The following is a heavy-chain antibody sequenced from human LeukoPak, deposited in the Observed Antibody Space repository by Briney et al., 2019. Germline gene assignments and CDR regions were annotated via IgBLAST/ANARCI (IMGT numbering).Heavy chain of an antibody. CDR3: ARDREAALDY. D-gene: IGHD6-13*01. Sequence: PGRSLRLSCAASGFTFSSYAMHWVRQAPGKGPEWVAVISYDGSNKYYADSVKGRFTISRDNSKNTLYLQMNSLRAEDTAVYYCARDREAALDYWGQGTLVTVSS. V-gene: IGHV3-30-3*01. CDR1: GFTFSSYA. CDR2: ISYDGSNK. J-gene: IGHJ4*02.